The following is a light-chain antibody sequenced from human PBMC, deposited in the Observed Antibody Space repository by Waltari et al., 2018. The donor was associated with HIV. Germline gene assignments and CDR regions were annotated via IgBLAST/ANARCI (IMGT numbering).Light chain of an antibody. V-gene: IGLV1-51*01. CDR2: DNN. CDR1: SSNIGSNY. Sequence: GQKVTISCSGSSSNIGSNYVSWYQQLPGTAPKLLIYDNNKRPSGIPDRFSGSKSGTSATLGITGLQTGDEADYYCGTWDSSLSAYVVFGGGTKLTVL. CDR3: GTWDSSLSAYVV. J-gene: IGLJ2*01.